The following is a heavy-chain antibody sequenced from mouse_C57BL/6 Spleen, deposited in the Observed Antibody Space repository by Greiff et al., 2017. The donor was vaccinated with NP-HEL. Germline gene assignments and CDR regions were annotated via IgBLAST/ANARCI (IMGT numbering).Heavy chain of an antibody. V-gene: IGHV7-3*01. J-gene: IGHJ4*01. CDR1: GFTFTDYY. CDR2: IRNKANGYTT. Sequence: EVKLMESGGGLVQPGGSLSLSCAASGFTFTDYYMSWVRQPPGKALEWLGFIRNKANGYTTEYSASVKGRFTISRDNSQSILYLQMNALRAEDSATYYCARTSYYDYDGAMDYWGQGTSVTVSS. D-gene: IGHD2-4*01. CDR3: ARTSYYDYDGAMDY.